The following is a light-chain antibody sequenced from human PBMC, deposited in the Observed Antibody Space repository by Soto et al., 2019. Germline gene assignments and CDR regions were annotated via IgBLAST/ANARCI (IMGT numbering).Light chain of an antibody. Sequence: EIVLTQSPATLSLSPGERATLSCRASQSVSSYLAWYQQKPGQAPRLLIYDASNRATGIPARFSGSGSGTDFTLSISSLERDDIAVYFCQQRSNWLTFGGGTQVEIK. CDR2: DAS. CDR3: QQRSNWLT. J-gene: IGKJ4*01. CDR1: QSVSSY. V-gene: IGKV3-11*01.